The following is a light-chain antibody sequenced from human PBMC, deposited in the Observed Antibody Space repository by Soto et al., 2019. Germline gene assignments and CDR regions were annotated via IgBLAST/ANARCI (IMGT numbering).Light chain of an antibody. CDR1: QAISSS. J-gene: IGKJ2*01. CDR2: AAS. V-gene: IGKV1-9*01. Sequence: DIQLTQSPSFLSASVGDRVTITCRASQAISSSLAWYQHNPGKAPKLLIYAASTLQNGVPSSFSGSGSGTELTLTNRSLQPEDFATYYCQHLNDYRYTFGQGTKVEIK. CDR3: QHLNDYRYT.